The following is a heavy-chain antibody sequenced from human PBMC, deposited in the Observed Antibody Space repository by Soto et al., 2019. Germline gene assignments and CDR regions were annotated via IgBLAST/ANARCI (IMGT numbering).Heavy chain of an antibody. V-gene: IGHV3-72*01. CDR2: TRNKANSYTT. J-gene: IGHJ2*01. CDR1: GFTFSDHY. Sequence: PGGSLRLSCAASGFTFSDHYMDWVRQAPGKGLEWVGRTRNKANSYTTEYAASVKGRFTTSRDDSKNSLYLQMNSLKTEDTAVYYCASFYCSGGSCYSRYFDLWGRGTLVTVSS. D-gene: IGHD2-15*01. CDR3: ASFYCSGGSCYSRYFDL.